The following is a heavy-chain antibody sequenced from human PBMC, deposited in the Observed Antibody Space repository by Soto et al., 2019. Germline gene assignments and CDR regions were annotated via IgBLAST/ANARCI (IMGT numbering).Heavy chain of an antibody. CDR2: IVTYNGNT. D-gene: IGHD2-15*01. Sequence: QVQLVQSGAEVKKPGASVKVSCKASGYTFTNFGISWVRQVPGQGLEWVRWIVTYNGNTNSAQKLQGRVTMTTDASKSTAYIEQTSLRCDETAVYYCERGPQSNGWRGKWFDPWGQGTLVTVSS. CDR1: GYTFTNFG. V-gene: IGHV1-18*01. J-gene: IGHJ5*02. CDR3: ERGPQSNGWRGKWFDP.